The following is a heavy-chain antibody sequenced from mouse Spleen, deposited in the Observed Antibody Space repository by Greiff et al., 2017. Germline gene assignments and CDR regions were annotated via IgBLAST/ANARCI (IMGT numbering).Heavy chain of an antibody. CDR3: ASREYGDYEGGAMDY. CDR1: GFSLTSYG. V-gene: IGHV2-6*01. Sequence: QVQLKESGPGLVAPSPCLYISCTVSGFSLTSYGVDWVRQSPGKGLEWLGVIWGGGSTNYNSALKSRLSISKDNSKSKVFIKMNSLQTEDTAMYYCASREYGDYEGGAMDYWGQGTSVTVSS. J-gene: IGHJ4*01. D-gene: IGHD2-13*01. CDR2: IWGGGST.